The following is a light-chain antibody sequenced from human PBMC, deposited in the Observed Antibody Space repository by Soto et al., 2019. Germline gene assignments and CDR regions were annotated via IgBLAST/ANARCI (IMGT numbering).Light chain of an antibody. CDR1: QSVSSY. CDR2: DAS. CDR3: QQRSNWPRT. Sequence: EIVLTQSPATLSLSPGERATLSCRASQSVSSYLAWYQQKVGQAPRLLIYDASNRATGIPARFSGSGSGTDFTLTISSLEPEDFAVYYCQQRSNWPRTFGQGIKVEIK. J-gene: IGKJ1*01. V-gene: IGKV3-11*01.